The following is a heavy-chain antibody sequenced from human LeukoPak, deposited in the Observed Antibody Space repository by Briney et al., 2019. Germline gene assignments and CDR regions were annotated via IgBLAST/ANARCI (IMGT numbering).Heavy chain of an antibody. D-gene: IGHD3-3*01. CDR1: GGTFTSYA. Sequence: GASVKVSCKASGGTFTSYAISWVRQAPGQGLEWMGRIIPIFGKANYAQKFQGRVTITADKSTSTAYMELSSLRSEDTAVYYCARDGDSAESFDYWVQGTPVTVSS. J-gene: IGHJ4*02. V-gene: IGHV1-69*04. CDR2: IIPIFGKA. CDR3: ARDGDSAESFDY.